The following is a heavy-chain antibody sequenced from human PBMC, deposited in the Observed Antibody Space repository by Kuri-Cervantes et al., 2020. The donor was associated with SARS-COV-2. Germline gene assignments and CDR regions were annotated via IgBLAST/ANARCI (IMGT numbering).Heavy chain of an antibody. J-gene: IGHJ4*02. CDR3: ARVVIPAALDY. CDR1: GFTFSSYE. CDR2: ISSSGSTI. V-gene: IGHV3-48*03. D-gene: IGHD2-2*01. Sequence: GESLKISCAASGFTFSSYEMNWVRQAPGKGLEWVSYISSSGSTIYYADSVKGRFTISRDNAKNSLYLQMNSLRAEDTTVYYCARVVIPAALDYWGQGTLVTISS.